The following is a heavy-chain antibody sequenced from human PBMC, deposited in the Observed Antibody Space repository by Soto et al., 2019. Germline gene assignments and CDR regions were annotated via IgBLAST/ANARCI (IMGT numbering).Heavy chain of an antibody. CDR2: IIPIFGTA. Sequence: SVKVSCKASGGTFSSYAISWVRQAPGQGLEWMGGIIPIFGTANYAQKFQGRVTVTADESTSTAYMELSSLRSEDTAVYYCASSGRSKGDGYNIYYFDYWGQGTLVTVSS. J-gene: IGHJ4*02. CDR1: GGTFSSYA. CDR3: ASSGRSKGDGYNIYYFDY. D-gene: IGHD3-9*01. V-gene: IGHV1-69*13.